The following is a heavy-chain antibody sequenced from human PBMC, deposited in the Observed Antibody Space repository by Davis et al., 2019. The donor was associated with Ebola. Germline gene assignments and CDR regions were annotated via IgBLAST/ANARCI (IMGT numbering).Heavy chain of an antibody. D-gene: IGHD6-13*01. CDR2: INHSGST. CDR1: GGSISSYY. Sequence: PSETLSLTCTVSGGSISSYYWSWIRQPPGKGLEWIGEINHSGSTNYNPSLKSRVTISVDTSKNQFSLKLSSVTAADTAVYYCARGKIAAAGNDYWGQGTLVTVSS. J-gene: IGHJ4*02. V-gene: IGHV4-34*01. CDR3: ARGKIAAAGNDY.